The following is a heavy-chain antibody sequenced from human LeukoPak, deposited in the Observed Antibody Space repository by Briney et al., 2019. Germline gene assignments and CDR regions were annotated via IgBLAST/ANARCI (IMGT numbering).Heavy chain of an antibody. V-gene: IGHV4-39*01. CDR1: GGSISSSSYY. D-gene: IGHD6-19*01. CDR2: IYYSGST. CDR3: VSVVAVAASRDY. J-gene: IGHJ4*02. Sequence: PSETLSLTCTVSGGSISSSSYYWGWIRQPPGKGLEWIGSIYYSGSTYYNPSLKSRVTISVDTSKNQFSLKLSSVTAADTAVYYCVSVVAVAASRDYWGQGTLVTVSS.